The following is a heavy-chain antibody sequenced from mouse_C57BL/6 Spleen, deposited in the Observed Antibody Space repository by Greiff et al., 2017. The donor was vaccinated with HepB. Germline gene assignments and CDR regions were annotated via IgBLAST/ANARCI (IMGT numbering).Heavy chain of an antibody. CDR2: INPNNGGT. D-gene: IGHD1-1*01. Sequence: VQLQQSGPELVKPGASVKISCKASGYTFTDYYMNWVKQSHGKSLEWIGDINPNNGGTSYNQKFKGKATLTVDKSSSTAYMELRSLTSEDSAVYYCARWATVVGFDYWGQGTTLTVSS. V-gene: IGHV1-26*01. CDR3: ARWATVVGFDY. J-gene: IGHJ2*01. CDR1: GYTFTDYY.